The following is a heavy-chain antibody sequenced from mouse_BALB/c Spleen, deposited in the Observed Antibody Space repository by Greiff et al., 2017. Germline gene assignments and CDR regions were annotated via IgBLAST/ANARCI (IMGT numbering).Heavy chain of an antibody. CDR2: ISSGSSTI. Sequence: EVKLMESGGGLVQPGGSRKLSCAASGFTFSSFGMHWVRQAPEKGLEWVAYISSGSSTIYYADTVKGRFTISRDNPKNTLFLQMTSLRSEDTAMYYCARDTTVERYFDVWGAGTTVTVSS. V-gene: IGHV5-17*02. J-gene: IGHJ1*01. CDR3: ARDTTVERYFDV. D-gene: IGHD1-1*01. CDR1: GFTFSSFG.